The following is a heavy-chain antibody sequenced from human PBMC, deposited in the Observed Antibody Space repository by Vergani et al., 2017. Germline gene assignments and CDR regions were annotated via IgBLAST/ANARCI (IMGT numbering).Heavy chain of an antibody. D-gene: IGHD6-13*01. V-gene: IGHV3-74*01. Sequence: EVQMVESGGGLVKPGGSLRLSCVASGFTFSHYSMNWVRQAPGKGLEWVSRINSDGSSTSYADSVKGRFTISRDNAKNTLYLQMNSLRAEDTAVYYCARVESDSSSWPRNYYYYGMDVWGQGTTVTVSS. CDR1: GFTFSHYS. CDR3: ARVESDSSSWPRNYYYYGMDV. J-gene: IGHJ6*02. CDR2: INSDGSST.